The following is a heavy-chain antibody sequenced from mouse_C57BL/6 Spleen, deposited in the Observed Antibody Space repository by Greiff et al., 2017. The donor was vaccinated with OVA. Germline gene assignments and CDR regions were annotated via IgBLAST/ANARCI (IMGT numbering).Heavy chain of an antibody. J-gene: IGHJ3*01. D-gene: IGHD2-4*01. CDR3: ARDDYEGFAY. CDR2: ISYSGST. Sequence: EVKLQQSGPGMVKPSQSLSLTCTVTGYSITSGYDWHWIRHFPGNKLEWMGYISYSGSTNYNPSLKSRLSITHDTSKNHFFLKLNSVTTEYTATSYCARDDYEGFAYWGQGTLVTVSA. V-gene: IGHV3-1*01. CDR1: GYSITSGYD.